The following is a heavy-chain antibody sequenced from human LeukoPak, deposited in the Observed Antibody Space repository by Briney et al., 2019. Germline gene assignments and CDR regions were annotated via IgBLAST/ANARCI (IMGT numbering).Heavy chain of an antibody. CDR2: ISAYNGNT. J-gene: IGHJ6*02. CDR3: ARGDYENGMDV. Sequence: ASVKVSCKASGYTFTGYYMHWVRQAPGQGLEWMGWISAYNGNTNYAQKLQGRVTMTTDTSTSTAYMELRSLRSDDTAVYYCARGDYENGMDVWGQGTTVTVSS. CDR1: GYTFTGYY. D-gene: IGHD3-22*01. V-gene: IGHV1-18*04.